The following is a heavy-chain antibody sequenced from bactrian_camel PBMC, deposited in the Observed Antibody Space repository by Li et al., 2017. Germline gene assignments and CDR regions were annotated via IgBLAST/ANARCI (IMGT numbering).Heavy chain of an antibody. V-gene: IGHV3S31*01. CDR1: GFRLTAYG. Sequence: QLVESGGGLVQPGGSLRLSCAASGFRLTAYGMNWVRQRLGNESEWIAGISDGAMTAYSDSVKGRFTISRDNAKNVVYLQLDSLKPEDTAIYYCAKSSSRLWNRVGRFTDRGQGTQVTVS. J-gene: IGHJ4*01. D-gene: IGHD4*01. CDR2: ISDGAMT.